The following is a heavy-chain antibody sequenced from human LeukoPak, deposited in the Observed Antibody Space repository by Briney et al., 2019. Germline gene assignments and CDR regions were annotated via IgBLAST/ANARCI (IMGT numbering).Heavy chain of an antibody. CDR1: GYSFTSYD. CDR2: MSPNSGNT. D-gene: IGHD3-10*01. CDR3: TSARVGPFDY. V-gene: IGHV1-8*01. J-gene: IGHJ4*02. Sequence: EASLKVSCKASGYSFTSYDINWVRQATGQGLEWMGWMSPNSGNTGYPQKFQGRVTMTRNTSISTTYMEVSSLRYEDTAVYYCTSARVGPFDYWGRGTLVTVSS.